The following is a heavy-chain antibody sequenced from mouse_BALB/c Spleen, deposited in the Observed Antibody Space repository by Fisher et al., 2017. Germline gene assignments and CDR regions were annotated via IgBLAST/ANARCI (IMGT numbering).Heavy chain of an antibody. V-gene: IGHV1-69*02. J-gene: IGHJ4*01. Sequence: KFKGKATLTVDESSSTAYMQLSSLTSEDSAVYYCARGSYLYAMDYWGQGTSVTVSS. CDR3: ARGSYLYAMDY.